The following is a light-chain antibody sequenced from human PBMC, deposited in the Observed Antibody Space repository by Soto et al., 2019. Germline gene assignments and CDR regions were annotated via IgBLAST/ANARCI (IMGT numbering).Light chain of an antibody. Sequence: DIQMTQSPSTLSASVGDRVTITCPASQSISSWLAWYQQRPGKAPKLLIYKASSLESGVPSRFSGSGSGTEFTLPISSLQPDYSATYYGQQYDNGWTVGQGTKVEI. CDR2: KAS. CDR1: QSISSW. CDR3: QQYDNGWT. J-gene: IGKJ1*01. V-gene: IGKV1-5*03.